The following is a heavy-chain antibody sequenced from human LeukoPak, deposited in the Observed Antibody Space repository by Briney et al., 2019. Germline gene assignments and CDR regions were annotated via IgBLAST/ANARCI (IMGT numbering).Heavy chain of an antibody. V-gene: IGHV3-30*02. J-gene: IGHJ4*02. Sequence: GGSLRLSCAASGFTFSSYGMHWVRQAPGKGLEWVAFIRYDGSNKYYADSVKGRFTISRDNSKNTLYLQMNSLRAEDTAVYYCAALYYYDSTIHYYFDYWGQGTLVTVSS. D-gene: IGHD3-22*01. CDR2: IRYDGSNK. CDR3: AALYYYDSTIHYYFDY. CDR1: GFTFSSYG.